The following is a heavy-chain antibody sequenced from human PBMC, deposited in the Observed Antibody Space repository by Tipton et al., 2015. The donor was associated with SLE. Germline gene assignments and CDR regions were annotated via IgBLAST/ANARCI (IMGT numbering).Heavy chain of an antibody. D-gene: IGHD3-3*01. CDR3: ARDRQDDFWSGYRSEY. CDR2: IYHSGTT. CDR1: GGSISGYY. J-gene: IGHJ4*02. V-gene: IGHV4-59*12. Sequence: TLSLTCTVSGGSISGYYWSWIRQSPGKGLEFIGYIYHSGTTNYSPSLKSRVTISVDKSKNQFSLKLSSVTAADTAVYYCARDRQDDFWSGYRSEYWGQGTLVTVSS.